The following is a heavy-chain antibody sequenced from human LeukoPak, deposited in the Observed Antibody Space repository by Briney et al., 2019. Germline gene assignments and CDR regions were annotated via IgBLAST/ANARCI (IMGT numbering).Heavy chain of an antibody. J-gene: IGHJ4*02. CDR1: GFTVSDRY. Sequence: PGGSLRLSCAASGFTVSDRYMDWVRQAPGKGLEWVGRTRNKAYGYTTEYAASVKGRFTISRDDSKNSLYLQMNGLKTEDSAVYYCARVYASNWNGAFFDYCSQGTLVTVSS. V-gene: IGHV3-72*01. CDR3: ARVYASNWNGAFFDY. CDR2: TRNKAYGYTT. D-gene: IGHD1-1*01.